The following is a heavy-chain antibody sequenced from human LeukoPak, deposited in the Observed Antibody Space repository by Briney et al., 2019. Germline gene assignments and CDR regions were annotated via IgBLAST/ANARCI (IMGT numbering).Heavy chain of an antibody. CDR1: GFTFSSYN. CDR2: ISSSSYI. V-gene: IGHV3-21*01. D-gene: IGHD6-19*01. Sequence: GGSLRLSCAASGFTFSSYNMNWVRQAPGKGLEWVSSISSSSYIYYADSVKGRFTISRDNTKNSLYLQMNSLGPEDTAFYYCARDSGYSSAWEGDAFDIWGQGTMVTVSS. CDR3: ARDSGYSSAWEGDAFDI. J-gene: IGHJ3*02.